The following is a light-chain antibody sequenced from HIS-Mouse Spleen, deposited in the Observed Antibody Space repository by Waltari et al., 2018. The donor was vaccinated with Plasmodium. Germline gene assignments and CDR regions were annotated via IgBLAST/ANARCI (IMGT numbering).Light chain of an antibody. CDR2: AAS. CDR3: QQYYSYLHT. Sequence: AIRMTQSPSSFSASTGDRVPITCRASQGISSYLAWYQQKPGKAPKLLIYAASTLQSGVPSRFSGSGSGTDFTLTISCLQSEDFATYYCQQYYSYLHTFGGGTKVEIK. V-gene: IGKV1-8*01. J-gene: IGKJ4*01. CDR1: QGISSY.